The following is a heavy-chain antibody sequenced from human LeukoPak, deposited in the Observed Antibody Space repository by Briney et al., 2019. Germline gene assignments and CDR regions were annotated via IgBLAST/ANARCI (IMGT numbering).Heavy chain of an antibody. CDR2: ISYDGSNK. D-gene: IGHD3-10*01. J-gene: IGHJ3*02. V-gene: IGHV3-30*03. Sequence: GGSLRLSCAASGFTFSSYAMSWVRQAPGKGLEWVAVISYDGSNKYYADSVKGRFTISRDNSKNTLYLQMNSLRAEDTAVYYCVAAYGSGSYYSSAAFDIWGQGTMVTVSS. CDR3: VAAYGSGSYYSSAAFDI. CDR1: GFTFSSYA.